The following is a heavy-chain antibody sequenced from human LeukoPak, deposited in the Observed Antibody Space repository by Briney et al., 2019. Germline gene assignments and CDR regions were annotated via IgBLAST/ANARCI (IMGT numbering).Heavy chain of an antibody. D-gene: IGHD6-6*01. J-gene: IGHJ6*03. CDR2: LPHDGTKK. CDR3: ARQGSSLRYFHTYLDV. Sequence: GRSLRLSCAASGFTFSSSAMHWVRQAPGKGLEWVALLPHDGTKKYYVAYVKGRFTISRDNSNNTLYLQMNSLRVEDTAVYFCARQGSSLRYFHTYLDVWGKGTPVTVSS. CDR1: GFTFSSSA. V-gene: IGHV3-30*04.